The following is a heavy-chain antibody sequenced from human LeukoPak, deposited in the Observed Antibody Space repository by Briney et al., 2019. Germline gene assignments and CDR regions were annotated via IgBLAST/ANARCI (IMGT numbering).Heavy chain of an antibody. J-gene: IGHJ5*02. Sequence: ASVKVSCKASGYTFTSYGISWVRQAPGQGLEWMGWISAYNGNTNYAQKLQGRVTMTTDTFTSTACMELRSLRSDDTAVYYCARDCSSTSCYSVWFDPWGQGTLVTVSS. CDR3: ARDCSSTSCYSVWFDP. V-gene: IGHV1-18*01. CDR1: GYTFTSYG. CDR2: ISAYNGNT. D-gene: IGHD2-2*01.